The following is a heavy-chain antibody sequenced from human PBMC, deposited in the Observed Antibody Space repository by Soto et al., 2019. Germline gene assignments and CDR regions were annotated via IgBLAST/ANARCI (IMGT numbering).Heavy chain of an antibody. J-gene: IGHJ6*02. CDR3: ARERGYCSGGGCGYGMDV. D-gene: IGHD2-15*01. V-gene: IGHV3-30-3*01. Sequence: GGSLRLSCAASGFTFSGYAVHWVRQAPGKGLEWVAIISYDGSNKYYADSVKGRFTISRDNSKNTLYLQMNSLRPEDTAVYFCARERGYCSGGGCGYGMDVWGQGTTVTVSS. CDR2: ISYDGSNK. CDR1: GFTFSGYA.